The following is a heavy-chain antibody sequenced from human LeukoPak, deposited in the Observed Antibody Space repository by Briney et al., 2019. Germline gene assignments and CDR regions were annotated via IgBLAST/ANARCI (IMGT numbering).Heavy chain of an antibody. V-gene: IGHV3-30*18. CDR3: AKESGRYSYGYLDY. D-gene: IGHD5-18*01. CDR2: ISYDGSNK. Sequence: GRSLRLSCAASGFTFSSYGMHWVRQAPGKGLGWVAVISYDGSNKYYADSVKGRFTISRDNSKNTLYLQMNSLRAEDTAVYYCAKESGRYSYGYLDYWGQGTLVTVSS. CDR1: GFTFSSYG. J-gene: IGHJ4*02.